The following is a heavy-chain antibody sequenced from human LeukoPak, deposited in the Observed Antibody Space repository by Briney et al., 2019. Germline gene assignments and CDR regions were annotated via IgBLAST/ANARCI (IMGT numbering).Heavy chain of an antibody. CDR2: IWYDGSNK. J-gene: IGHJ3*02. V-gene: IGHV3-33*06. CDR1: GSTVSSYG. Sequence: GGSLRLSCGASGSTVSSYGMHWVRQAPGKGLEWVALIWYDGSNKYYADSVKGRFTISRDNSKNTLYLQMNSLRAEDTAVYYCAKGSDAFDIWGQGTMVTVSS. CDR3: AKGSDAFDI.